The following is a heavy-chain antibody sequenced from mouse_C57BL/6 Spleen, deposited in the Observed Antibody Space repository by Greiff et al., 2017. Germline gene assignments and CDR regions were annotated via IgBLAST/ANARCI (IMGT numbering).Heavy chain of an antibody. CDR1: GFTFSSYG. V-gene: IGHV5-6*01. Sequence: EVQLVESGGDLVKPGGSLQLSCAASGFTFSSYGMSWVRQTPDKRLEWVATISSGGSYTYSPASVKGRFTISRDNAKNTLYLQISSLKSEDTAMYYCARHLSVVAEPDYWGQGTSVPVSS. J-gene: IGHJ4*01. D-gene: IGHD1-1*01. CDR2: ISSGGSYT. CDR3: ARHLSVVAEPDY.